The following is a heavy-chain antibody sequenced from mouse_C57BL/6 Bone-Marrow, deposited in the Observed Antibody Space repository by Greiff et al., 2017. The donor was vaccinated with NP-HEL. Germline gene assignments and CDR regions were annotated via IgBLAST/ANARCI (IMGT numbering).Heavy chain of an antibody. D-gene: IGHD1-1*01. V-gene: IGHV5-6*01. CDR2: ISSGGSYT. CDR1: GFTFSSYG. CDR3: ARLITTVVATGYFDV. J-gene: IGHJ1*03. Sequence: EVQRVESGGDLVKPGGSLKLSCAASGFTFSSYGMSWVRQTPDKRLEWVATISSGGSYTYYPASVKGRFTISRDNAKNTLYLQMSSLKSEDTAMYYCARLITTVVATGYFDVWGTGTTVTVSS.